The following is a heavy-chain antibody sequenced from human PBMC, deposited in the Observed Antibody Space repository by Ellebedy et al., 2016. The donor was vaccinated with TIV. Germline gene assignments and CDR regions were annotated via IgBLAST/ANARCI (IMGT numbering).Heavy chain of an antibody. CDR1: GFTFSSYW. CDR3: ARIKRWLQPKDAFDI. D-gene: IGHD5-24*01. Sequence: GGSLRLSXAASGFTFSSYWMSWVRQAPGKGLEWVSYISSSSSTIYYADSVKGRFTISRDNAKNSLYLQMNSLRDEDTAVYYCARIKRWLQPKDAFDIWGQGTMVTVSS. CDR2: ISSSSSTI. J-gene: IGHJ3*02. V-gene: IGHV3-48*02.